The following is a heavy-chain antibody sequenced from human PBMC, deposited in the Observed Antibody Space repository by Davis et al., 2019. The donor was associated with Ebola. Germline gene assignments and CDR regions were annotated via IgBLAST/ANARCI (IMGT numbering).Heavy chain of an antibody. D-gene: IGHD6-13*01. CDR1: GFIFSTYS. V-gene: IGHV3-21*01. J-gene: IGHJ4*02. CDR2: IVEISTYR. CDR3: ARVAAAAAKGPFDN. Sequence: PGGSLRLSCEASGFIFSTYSMSWVRQAPGRGLEWLSSIVEISTYRYYADSVKGRFTISRDNARNSLYLEMNSLRADDTDIYYCARVAAAAAKGPFDNWGQGALVTVSS.